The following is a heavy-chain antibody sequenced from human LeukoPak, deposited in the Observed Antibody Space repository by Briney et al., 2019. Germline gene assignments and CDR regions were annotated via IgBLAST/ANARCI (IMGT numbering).Heavy chain of an antibody. CDR1: GGSISSGDYY. Sequence: PSETLSLTCTVSGGSISSGDYYWSWLRQPPGKGLEWIGYIYYSGSTYYNPSLKSRVTISVDTSKNQFSLKLSSVTAADTAVYYCARVPGHYGDPGDYWGQGTLVTVSS. D-gene: IGHD4-17*01. CDR3: ARVPGHYGDPGDY. V-gene: IGHV4-30-4*08. CDR2: IYYSGST. J-gene: IGHJ4*02.